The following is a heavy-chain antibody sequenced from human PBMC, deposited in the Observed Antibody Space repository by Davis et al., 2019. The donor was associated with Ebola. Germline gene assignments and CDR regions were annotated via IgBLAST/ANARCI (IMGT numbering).Heavy chain of an antibody. J-gene: IGHJ6*02. CDR2: ISSSGSTI. Sequence: GGSLRLSCAASGFTFSSYEMNWVRQAPGKGLEWVSYISSSGSTIYYADSVKGRFTISRDKAKNSLYLQMNSLRAEDTAVYYCARDRAVTTILVYYYYGMDVWGQGTTVTVSS. V-gene: IGHV3-48*03. D-gene: IGHD4-11*01. CDR3: ARDRAVTTILVYYYYGMDV. CDR1: GFTFSSYE.